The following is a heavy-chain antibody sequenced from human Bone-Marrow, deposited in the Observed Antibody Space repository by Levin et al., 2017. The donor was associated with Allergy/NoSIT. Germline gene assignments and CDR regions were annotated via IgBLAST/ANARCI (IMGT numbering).Heavy chain of an antibody. Sequence: EASVKVSCKGFGYTFNNYALNWVRQAPGQGLEWIGWINTNTGKSTYGQGFRGRFDFSLDTSVSTAYLQITSLKAEDTAVYYCAREGGGGMDIEMSLEDWGQGTLVTVSS. D-gene: IGHD5-12*01. CDR1: GYTFNNYA. V-gene: IGHV7-4-1*02. CDR2: INTNTGKS. J-gene: IGHJ4*02. CDR3: AREGGGGMDIEMSLED.